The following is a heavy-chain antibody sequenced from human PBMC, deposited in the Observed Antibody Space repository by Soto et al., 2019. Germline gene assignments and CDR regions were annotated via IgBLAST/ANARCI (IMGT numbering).Heavy chain of an antibody. Sequence: XESLKISWKGSGYSFTGYWIGWVRQMPGKGLEWMGIIYPGDSDTRYSPSFQGQVTISADKSISTAYLQWSSLKASDTAMYYCARAEGDYYYGMDAWGQGTTVTVSS. J-gene: IGHJ6*02. CDR2: IYPGDSDT. CDR3: ARAEGDYYYGMDA. CDR1: GYSFTGYW. V-gene: IGHV5-51*01.